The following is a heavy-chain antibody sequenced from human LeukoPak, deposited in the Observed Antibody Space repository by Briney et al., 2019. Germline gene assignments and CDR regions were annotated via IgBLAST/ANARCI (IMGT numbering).Heavy chain of an antibody. J-gene: IGHJ4*02. D-gene: IGHD3-16*02. V-gene: IGHV3-23*01. CDR2: ISGSGGST. Sequence: PGGSLRLSCAASGFTVSSNYMSWVRQAPGKGLEWVSAISGSGGSTYYADSVKGRFTISRDNSKNTLYLQMNSLRAEDTAVYYCATMITFGGVIAYFDYWGQGTPVTVSS. CDR3: ATMITFGGVIAYFDY. CDR1: GFTVSSNY.